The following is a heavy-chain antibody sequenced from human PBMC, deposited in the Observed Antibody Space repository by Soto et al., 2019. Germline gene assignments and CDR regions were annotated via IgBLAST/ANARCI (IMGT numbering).Heavy chain of an antibody. J-gene: IGHJ6*01. D-gene: IGHD1-1*01. CDR3: ATKERLTKYLYYGMDV. CDR2: ISYDGATQ. V-gene: IGHV3-30*03. CDR1: GLTFNTSG. Sequence: PGGSLRLSCEVSGLTFNTSGMHWVRQAPGKGLEWLAVISYDGATQYYGDTVKGRFTISRDNSKNTLFLHMGRLRAEDTAMYYCATKERLTKYLYYGMDVWGLGTTVTVSS.